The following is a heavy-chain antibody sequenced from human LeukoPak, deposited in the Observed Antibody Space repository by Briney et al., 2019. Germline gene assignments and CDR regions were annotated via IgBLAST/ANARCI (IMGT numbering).Heavy chain of an antibody. V-gene: IGHV1-8*03. Sequence: ASVTVSCKASGYTFTSYDINWVRQAPGQGLEWMGWMNPNSGNTGYAQKFQGRVTITRNTSISTAYMELSSLRSEDTAVYYRASGAWDYWGQGTLVTVSS. CDR2: MNPNSGNT. J-gene: IGHJ4*02. CDR1: GYTFTSYD. CDR3: ASGAWDY.